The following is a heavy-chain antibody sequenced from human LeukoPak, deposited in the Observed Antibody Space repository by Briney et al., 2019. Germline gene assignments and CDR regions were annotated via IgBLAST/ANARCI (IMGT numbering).Heavy chain of an antibody. J-gene: IGHJ5*01. V-gene: IGHV3-23*01. CDR2: ISRSGAST. D-gene: IGHD6-19*01. Sequence: GGSLRLSCAASGFTFNNYALNWVRQAPGKGLEWVSTISRSGASTFYADSVKGRFTISRDNSKNTVYLQMNSLRAEDTAVYYCPKARGWYPGFDFWGQGTLVTVSS. CDR1: GFTFNNYA. CDR3: PKARGWYPGFDF.